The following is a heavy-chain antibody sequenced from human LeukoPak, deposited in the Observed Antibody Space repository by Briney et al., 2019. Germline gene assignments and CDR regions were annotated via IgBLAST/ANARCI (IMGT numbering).Heavy chain of an antibody. Sequence: SETLSLTCAFYGGSFSGYSLTWIRQPPGKGLEWIGEINHSGINHFNPSLKSRVTISADTSKKQVFLNLSSVTAADTAVYYCAKKKFDVRGNQYYYYSGLDFWAKGTRVPVSS. J-gene: IGHJ6*04. CDR1: GGSFSGYS. V-gene: IGHV4-34*01. CDR3: AKKKFDVRGNQYYYYSGLDF. CDR2: INHSGIN. D-gene: IGHD3-10*02.